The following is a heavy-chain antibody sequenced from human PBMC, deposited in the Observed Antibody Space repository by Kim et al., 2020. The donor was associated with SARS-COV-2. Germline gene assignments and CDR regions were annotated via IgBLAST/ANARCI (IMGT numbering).Heavy chain of an antibody. Sequence: YVDSVKGRFTISRDNAKNSLYLQMNSLRAEDTAMYYCAREGFLEWSSIDYWGQGTLVTVSS. D-gene: IGHD3-3*01. V-gene: IGHV3-7*01. J-gene: IGHJ4*02. CDR3: AREGFLEWSSIDY.